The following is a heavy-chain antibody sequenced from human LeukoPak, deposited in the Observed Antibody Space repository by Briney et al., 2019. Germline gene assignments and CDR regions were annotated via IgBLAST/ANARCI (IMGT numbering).Heavy chain of an antibody. J-gene: IGHJ6*02. CDR1: GYTVTSYY. CDR3: ATLQPTITIFGVVIMPHYYYYGMDV. D-gene: IGHD3-3*01. Sequence: ASVKVSCKASGYTVTSYYMHWVRQAPGQGLEWMGIINPSGGSTSYAQKFQGRVTVTRDTSTDTVYMELSSLKSEDTAVYYCATLQPTITIFGVVIMPHYYYYGMDVWGQGTTVTVSS. V-gene: IGHV1-46*01. CDR2: INPSGGST.